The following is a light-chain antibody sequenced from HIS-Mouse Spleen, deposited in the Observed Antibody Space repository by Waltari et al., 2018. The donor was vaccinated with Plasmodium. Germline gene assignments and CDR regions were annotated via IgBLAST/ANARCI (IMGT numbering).Light chain of an antibody. Sequence: EIVLTQSPGTLSLSPGERATLSCRASQSVSSSYLAWYQQKPGQAPRLLVLGASSRATGIPDRVSGSGSGTDFTLTVSRLEPEDFAVYYCQQYGSSPITFGQGTRLEI. CDR2: GAS. J-gene: IGKJ5*01. CDR3: QQYGSSPIT. V-gene: IGKV3-20*01. CDR1: QSVSSSY.